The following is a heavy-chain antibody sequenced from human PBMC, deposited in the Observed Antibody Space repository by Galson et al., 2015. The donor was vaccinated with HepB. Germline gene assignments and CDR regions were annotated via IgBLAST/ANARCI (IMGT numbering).Heavy chain of an antibody. V-gene: IGHV1-69*13. D-gene: IGHD4-23*01. CDR3: ARDLGSLSVSVTLTFTNARDYYYGMDV. Sequence: SVKVSCKASGGTFSSYAISWVRQAPGQGLEWMGGIIPIFGTANYAQKFQGRVTITADESTSTAYMELSSLRSEDTAVYYCARDLGSLSVSVTLTFTNARDYYYGMDVWGQGTTVTVSS. CDR2: IIPIFGTA. J-gene: IGHJ6*02. CDR1: GGTFSSYA.